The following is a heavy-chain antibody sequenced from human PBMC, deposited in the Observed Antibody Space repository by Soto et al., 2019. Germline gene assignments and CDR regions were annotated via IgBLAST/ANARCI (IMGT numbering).Heavy chain of an antibody. CDR2: IYPGDSDT. V-gene: IGHV5-51*01. J-gene: IGHJ4*02. CDR1: GYSFTSYW. Sequence: GESLKISCNGSGYSFTSYWIGWVRQMPGKGLEWMGIIYPGDSDTRYSPSFQGQVTISADKSISTAYLQWSSLKASDTAMYYCARSYDSSGYYLGYWGQGTLVTVYS. D-gene: IGHD3-22*01. CDR3: ARSYDSSGYYLGY.